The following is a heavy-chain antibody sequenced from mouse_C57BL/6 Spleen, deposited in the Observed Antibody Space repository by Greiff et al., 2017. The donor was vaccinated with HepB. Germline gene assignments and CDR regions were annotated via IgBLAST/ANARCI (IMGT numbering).Heavy chain of an antibody. CDR3: ARLRYYGSPYYAMDY. Sequence: EVQLVESGGGLVKPGGSLKLSCAASGFTFSDYGMHWVRQAPEKGLEWVAYISSGSSTIYYADTVKGRFTISRDNAKNTLFLQMTSLRSEDTAMYYCARLRYYGSPYYAMDYWGQGTSVTVSS. V-gene: IGHV5-17*01. J-gene: IGHJ4*01. D-gene: IGHD1-1*01. CDR1: GFTFSDYG. CDR2: ISSGSSTI.